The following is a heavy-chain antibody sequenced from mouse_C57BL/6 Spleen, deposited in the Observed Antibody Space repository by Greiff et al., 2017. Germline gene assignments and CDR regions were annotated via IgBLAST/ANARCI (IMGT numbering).Heavy chain of an antibody. J-gene: IGHJ2*01. CDR3: ARVYGSSYFDY. CDR1: GYTFTSYW. D-gene: IGHD1-1*01. V-gene: IGHV1-69*01. Sequence: QVQLQQPGAELVMPGASVKLSCKASGYTFTSYWMHWVKQRPGQGLEWIGEIDPSDSYTNYNQTFTGKSTLTVDQSSSTAYMQLSSLTSEDSAVYYCARVYGSSYFDYWGQGTTLTVSS. CDR2: IDPSDSYT.